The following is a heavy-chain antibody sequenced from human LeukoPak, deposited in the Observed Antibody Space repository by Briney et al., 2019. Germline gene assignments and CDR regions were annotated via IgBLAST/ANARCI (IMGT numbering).Heavy chain of an antibody. CDR1: GFTFSSYA. CDR2: IWYDGSNK. V-gene: IGHV3-33*08. Sequence: PGRSLRLSCAASGFTFSSYAMHWVRQAPGKGLEWVAVIWYDGSNKYYADSVKGRFTISRDNSKNTLYLQMNSLRAEDTAVYYCARDHSSGWLFDYWGQGTLVTVSS. CDR3: ARDHSSGWLFDY. D-gene: IGHD6-19*01. J-gene: IGHJ4*02.